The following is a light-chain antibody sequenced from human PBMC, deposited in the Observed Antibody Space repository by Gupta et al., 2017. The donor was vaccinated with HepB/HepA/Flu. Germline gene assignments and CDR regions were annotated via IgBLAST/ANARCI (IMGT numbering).Light chain of an antibody. CDR2: EVN. V-gene: IGLV2-23*02. J-gene: IGLJ2*01. CDR3: CSYAGGSTLV. Sequence: QSALTQPASVSGSPGQSITISCTGTRSDVGNYNAVSWYQQHPGKAPKLMIFEVNKRPSGLSNRFSGSKSGNTASLTISGLQAEDEADYYCCSYAGGSTLVFGGGTKVTVL. CDR1: RSDVGNYNA.